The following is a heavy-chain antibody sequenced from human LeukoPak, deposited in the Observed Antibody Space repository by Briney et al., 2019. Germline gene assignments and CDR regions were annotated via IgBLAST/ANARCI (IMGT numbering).Heavy chain of an antibody. D-gene: IGHD6-6*01. CDR1: GGSISSYY. V-gene: IGHV4-4*07. Sequence: SETLSLTCTVSGGSISSYYWSWIRQPAGKGLEWIGRIYTSGSTNYNPSLKSRVTMSVDTSKNQFSLKLSSVTAADTAVYYCARDPGEQLEGDYYYYDGMDVWGQGTTVTVSS. J-gene: IGHJ6*02. CDR3: ARDPGEQLEGDYYYYDGMDV. CDR2: IYTSGST.